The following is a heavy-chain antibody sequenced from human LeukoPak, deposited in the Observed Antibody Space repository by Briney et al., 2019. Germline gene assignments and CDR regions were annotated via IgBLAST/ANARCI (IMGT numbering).Heavy chain of an antibody. Sequence: PGGSLRLSCAASGFTFSSSGMNWVRQAPGKGLEWVSSISSGSSYIYYADSVKGRFTISRDNAKNSLFLQMDSLRAEDTAVYFCTREPSAVIKRFDYWGQGTLVTVSS. V-gene: IGHV3-21*01. CDR3: TREPSAVIKRFDY. CDR1: GFTFSSSG. J-gene: IGHJ4*02. D-gene: IGHD3-10*01. CDR2: ISSGSSYI.